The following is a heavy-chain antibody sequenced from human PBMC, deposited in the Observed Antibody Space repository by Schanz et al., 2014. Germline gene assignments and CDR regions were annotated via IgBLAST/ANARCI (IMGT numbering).Heavy chain of an antibody. D-gene: IGHD5-12*01. CDR1: GGTFSSYT. V-gene: IGHV1-69*08. Sequence: QLQLVQSGAEVKKPGASVKVSCKASGGTFSSYTISWVRQAPGQGLEWMGRIIPILGIANYAQNFQGRVTITADKSTSTASMELSSLRSEDTAVYFCARDLTVDTGYVVHYYYYGMDVWGQGTTVTVSS. CDR3: ARDLTVDTGYVVHYYYYGMDV. CDR2: IIPILGIA. J-gene: IGHJ6*02.